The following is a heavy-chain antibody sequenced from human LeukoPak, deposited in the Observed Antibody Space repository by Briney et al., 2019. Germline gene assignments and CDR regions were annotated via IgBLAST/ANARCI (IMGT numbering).Heavy chain of an antibody. V-gene: IGHV4-4*07. CDR1: GGAIIPFY. CDR3: AKDYYDSSEGWFDP. CDR2: IYSSGST. Sequence: SETLSLTCSVLGGAIIPFYWNWIRQPAGKGLEWIGRIYSSGSTKYNPSLKSRVTMSVDTSKNQFSLKLSSVTAADTAVYYCAKDYYDSSEGWFDPWGQGTLVTVSS. J-gene: IGHJ5*02. D-gene: IGHD3-22*01.